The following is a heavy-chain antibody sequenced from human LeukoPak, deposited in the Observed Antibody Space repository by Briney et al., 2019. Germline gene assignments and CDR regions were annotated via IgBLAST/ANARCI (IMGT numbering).Heavy chain of an antibody. V-gene: IGHV3-7*04. J-gene: IGHJ4*02. CDR3: TRVGYIDEGIDY. D-gene: IGHD5-24*01. Sequence: GGSLRLSCVASGFPFSSYWMTWVRQAPGKGLEWVANIKQDGSKKSYVDSVKGRFTISKDNAKNSLYLQMNSLRAEDTAIYYCTRVGYIDEGIDYWGQGTLVTVSS. CDR1: GFPFSSYW. CDR2: IKQDGSKK.